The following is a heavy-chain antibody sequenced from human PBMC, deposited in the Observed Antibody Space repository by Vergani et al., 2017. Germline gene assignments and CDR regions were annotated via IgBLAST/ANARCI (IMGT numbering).Heavy chain of an antibody. CDR3: VKDAGSYENCFGP. V-gene: IGHV3-23*01. CDR1: GFTFSTYA. J-gene: IGHJ5*02. Sequence: EVQLLESGGSLKQPGGSVRLSCAASGFTFSTYAMHWVRQAPGKGLEWVSALTGGGGSTYYADSFKGRFIISRDNSRDTLYLQMNSLRPEDTATYYCVKDAGSYENCFGPWGQGTLVTVSS. D-gene: IGHD1-26*01. CDR2: LTGGGGST.